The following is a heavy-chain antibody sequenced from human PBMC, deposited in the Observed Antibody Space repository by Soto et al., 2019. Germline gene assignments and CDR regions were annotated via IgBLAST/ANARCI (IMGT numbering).Heavy chain of an antibody. V-gene: IGHV4-38-2*02. J-gene: IGHJ4*02. D-gene: IGHD2-15*01. CDR3: VRRPGGPYSSGGSCYFDY. CDR2: SYHSGST. Sequence: SETLSLTCTVSGYSISSGSYWGWIRQPPGKRVEWVGSSYHSGSTNTNPSLKSRVTITIDTSKNKFSVKLSSMTGADKAVYFYVRRPGGPYSSGGSCYFDYWGQGTLVTVSS. CDR1: GYSISSGSY.